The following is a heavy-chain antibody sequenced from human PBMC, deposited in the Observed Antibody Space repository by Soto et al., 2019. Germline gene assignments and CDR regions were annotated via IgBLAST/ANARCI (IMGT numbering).Heavy chain of an antibody. Sequence: GESLKISCKGSGYKFTSYWIAWARQMPGKGLEWMGSIYPGDSDTRYSPSFQGQVTISVDKSISTAYLQWSSLKASHTAMYYCARTAAAGKYYYGMDVWGQGTTVTVS. J-gene: IGHJ6*02. V-gene: IGHV5-51*01. CDR1: GYKFTSYW. CDR2: IYPGDSDT. D-gene: IGHD6-13*01. CDR3: ARTAAAGKYYYGMDV.